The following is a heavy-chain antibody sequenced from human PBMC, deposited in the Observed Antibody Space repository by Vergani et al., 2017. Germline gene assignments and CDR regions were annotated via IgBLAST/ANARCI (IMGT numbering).Heavy chain of an antibody. J-gene: IGHJ6*03. Sequence: QVQLQESGPGLVKPSQTLSLKCTVSGGSISSGGYYWSWIRQHPGKGLEWIGYIFPSGNSDYNPSLKNRVSISLDKSKNQFSLWVNSVTAAATAVYFCARASLRARVGYYYYMDVWGKGKTVVASS. CDR3: ARASLRARVGYYYYMDV. CDR1: GGSISSGGYY. D-gene: IGHD3-16*02. CDR2: IFPSGNS. V-gene: IGHV4-31*03.